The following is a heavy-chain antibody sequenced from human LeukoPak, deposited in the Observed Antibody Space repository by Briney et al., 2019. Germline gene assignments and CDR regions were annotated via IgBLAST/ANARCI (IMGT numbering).Heavy chain of an antibody. D-gene: IGHD3-3*01. CDR2: IYYSGST. V-gene: IGHV4-59*01. J-gene: IGHJ5*02. CDR3: ARVRAGAYYDFWSGPTGFDP. CDR1: GGSISSYY. Sequence: PSETLSLTCTVSGGSISSYYWSWIRQPPGKGLEWIGYIYYSGSTNYNPSLKSRVTISVDTSKKQFSLKLSSVTAADTAVYYCARVRAGAYYDFWSGPTGFDPWGQGTLVTVSS.